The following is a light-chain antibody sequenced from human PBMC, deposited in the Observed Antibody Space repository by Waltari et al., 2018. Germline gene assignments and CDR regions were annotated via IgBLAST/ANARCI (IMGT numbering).Light chain of an antibody. Sequence: SYELTQPLSVSVALGQTARITCGGTNLGSESVHGYQQKPGQAPVLVIDRDSNRPSGIPERFSGSNSGNTATLTISRAQAGDEADYYCQVWDSSTGVFGGGTKLTVL. J-gene: IGLJ3*02. CDR1: NLGSES. CDR3: QVWDSSTGV. V-gene: IGLV3-9*01. CDR2: RDS.